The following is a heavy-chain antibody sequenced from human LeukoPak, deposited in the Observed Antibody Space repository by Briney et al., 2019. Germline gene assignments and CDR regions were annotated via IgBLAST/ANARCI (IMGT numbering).Heavy chain of an antibody. Sequence: GGSLRLSCAAAGFTFSSYAISWVRQAPGKGLGWVSAISGSGGGTNYADSVKGRFTVSRDNSKDSLYLQMNSLRTEDTGLYHCASEVGYRSLGYLGQGTLVTVSS. CDR3: ASEVGYRSLGY. CDR2: ISGSGGGT. CDR1: GFTFSSYA. J-gene: IGHJ4*02. D-gene: IGHD3-3*01. V-gene: IGHV3-23*01.